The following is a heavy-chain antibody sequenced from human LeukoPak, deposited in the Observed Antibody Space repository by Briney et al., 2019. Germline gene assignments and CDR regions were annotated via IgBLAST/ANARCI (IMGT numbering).Heavy chain of an antibody. Sequence: SETLSLTCAVYGGSFSGYYWSWIRQPPGKGPEWIGEINHSGSTNYNPSLKSRVTISVDTSKNQFSLKLSSVTAADTAVYYCASRVVPAARAEYFQHWGQGTLVTVSS. CDR2: INHSGST. V-gene: IGHV4-34*01. J-gene: IGHJ1*01. D-gene: IGHD2-2*01. CDR1: GGSFSGYY. CDR3: ASRVVPAARAEYFQH.